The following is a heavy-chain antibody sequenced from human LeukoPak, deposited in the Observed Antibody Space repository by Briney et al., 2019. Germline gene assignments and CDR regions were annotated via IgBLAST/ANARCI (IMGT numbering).Heavy chain of an antibody. D-gene: IGHD3-10*01. Sequence: GGSLRLSCAGSGFTFRSYSMNWVRQAPGKGLEWVSYLSSTSSTIYYADSVKGRFTISRDNAKDSLYLQMNSLRDEDTAVYYCARGGKTWAVSDYWGQGTLVTVSS. CDR3: ARGGKTWAVSDY. CDR1: GFTFRSYS. V-gene: IGHV3-48*02. J-gene: IGHJ4*02. CDR2: LSSTSSTI.